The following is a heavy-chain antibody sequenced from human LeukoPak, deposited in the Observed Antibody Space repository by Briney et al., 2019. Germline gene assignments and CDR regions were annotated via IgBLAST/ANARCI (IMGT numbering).Heavy chain of an antibody. J-gene: IGHJ4*02. CDR3: ARLLAAAGTDQAFDY. Sequence: PSETLSLTCAVYGGSFSGYYWSWIRQPPGKGLEWIGEINHSGSTNYNPSLKSRATISVDTSKNQFSLKLSSVTAADTAVYYCARLLAAAGTDQAFDYWGQGTLVTVSS. CDR1: GGSFSGYY. V-gene: IGHV4-34*01. D-gene: IGHD6-13*01. CDR2: INHSGST.